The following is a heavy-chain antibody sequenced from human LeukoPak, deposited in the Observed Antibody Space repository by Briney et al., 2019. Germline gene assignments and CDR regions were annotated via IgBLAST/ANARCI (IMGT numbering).Heavy chain of an antibody. CDR1: GGTFSSYA. V-gene: IGHV1-69*13. CDR3: AIAPYYYDSSGYYFEQMDY. D-gene: IGHD3-22*01. CDR2: IIPTFGTA. J-gene: IGHJ4*02. Sequence: GASVKVSWKASGGTFSSYAISWVRQAPGQGLEWMGGIIPTFGTANYAQKFQGRVTITADESTSTAYMELSSLRSEDTAVYYCAIAPYYYDSSGYYFEQMDYWGQGTLVTVSS.